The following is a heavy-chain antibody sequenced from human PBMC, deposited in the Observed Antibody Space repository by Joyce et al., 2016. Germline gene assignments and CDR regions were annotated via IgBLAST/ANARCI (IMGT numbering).Heavy chain of an antibody. Sequence: EVQLVESGGGLIQPGGSLRLSCAAPGLTVYNHYMNWVRQAPGKGLEWGSLVYSGGSTSYAASVKGRFTISGDISKSTLYLQMNSLRAEDSAVYYCTTSPSVGYWGQGTLVTVSS. D-gene: IGHD1-26*01. J-gene: IGHJ4*02. CDR2: VYSGGST. CDR3: TTSPSVGY. CDR1: GLTVYNHY. V-gene: IGHV3-53*01.